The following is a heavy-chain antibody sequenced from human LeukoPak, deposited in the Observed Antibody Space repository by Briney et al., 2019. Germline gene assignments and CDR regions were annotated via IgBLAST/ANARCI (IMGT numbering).Heavy chain of an antibody. D-gene: IGHD5-18*01. J-gene: IGHJ6*02. CDR3: ARDKIVDTAMGYGMDV. V-gene: IGHV1-69*04. CDR2: IISFLGIA. CDR1: GGIYRRYA. Sequence: SVNVSCKACGGIYRRYAISGVRQARGQGLEWMGRIISFLGIANYAQKFQGRVTITADKSTSTAYMELSSLRSDDTAVYYCARDKIVDTAMGYGMDVWGQGTTVTVSS.